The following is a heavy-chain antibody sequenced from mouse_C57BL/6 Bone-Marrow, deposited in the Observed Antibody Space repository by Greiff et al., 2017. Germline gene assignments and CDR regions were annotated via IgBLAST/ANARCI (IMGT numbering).Heavy chain of an antibody. CDR3: AREGGRDYFDY. CDR1: GYTFTDYY. V-gene: IGHV1-76*01. CDR2: IYPGSGNT. Sequence: VHLVESGAELVRPGASVKLSCKASGYTFTDYYINWVKQRPGQGLEWIARIYPGSGNTYYNEKFKGKATLTAEKSSSTAYMQLSSLTSEDSAVYFCAREGGRDYFDYWGQGTTLTVSS. J-gene: IGHJ2*01.